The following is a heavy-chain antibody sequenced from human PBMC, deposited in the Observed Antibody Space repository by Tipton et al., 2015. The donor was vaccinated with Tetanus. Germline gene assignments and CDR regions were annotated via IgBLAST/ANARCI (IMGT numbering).Heavy chain of an antibody. CDR1: GFSFSNYK. J-gene: IGHJ5*02. D-gene: IGHD2-2*02. V-gene: IGHV3-21*04. Sequence: SLRLSCEISGFSFSNYKMNWVRQGPGRGLEWVSSISSTSRYINYADSVKGRFTISRDNAKNSLFLEMNSLRADDTGMYFCARGAYTYGPDPWGQGTLVVVSS. CDR2: ISSTSRYI. CDR3: ARGAYTYGPDP.